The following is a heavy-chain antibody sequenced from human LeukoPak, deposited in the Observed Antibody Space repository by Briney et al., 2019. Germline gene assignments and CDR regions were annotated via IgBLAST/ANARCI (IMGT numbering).Heavy chain of an antibody. J-gene: IGHJ4*02. CDR1: GYTFTSYG. D-gene: IGHD6-13*01. CDR3: AMSLLYSKKSHYFDY. CDR2: ISAYNGNT. Sequence: ASVKVSCKASGYTFTSYGISWVRQAPGQGLEWMGWISAYNGNTNYAQKLQGRVTMTTDTSTSTAYMELRSLRSDDTAVYYCAMSLLYSKKSHYFDYWGQGTLVTVSS. V-gene: IGHV1-18*01.